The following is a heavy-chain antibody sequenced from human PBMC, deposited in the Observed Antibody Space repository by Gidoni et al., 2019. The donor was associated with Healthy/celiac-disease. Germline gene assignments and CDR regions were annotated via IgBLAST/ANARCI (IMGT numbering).Heavy chain of an antibody. CDR1: GDSVSSNSAA. Sequence: QVQLQQSGPGLVKPSQTLSLTCAISGDSVSSNSAAWNWIRQSPSRGLEWLGRTYYRSKWYNDYAVSVKSRITSNPDTSKNQFSLQLNSVTPEDTAVYYCARDSMNYYDSSGEIHDAFDIWGQGTMVTVSS. J-gene: IGHJ3*02. CDR3: ARDSMNYYDSSGEIHDAFDI. CDR2: TYYRSKWYN. D-gene: IGHD3-22*01. V-gene: IGHV6-1*01.